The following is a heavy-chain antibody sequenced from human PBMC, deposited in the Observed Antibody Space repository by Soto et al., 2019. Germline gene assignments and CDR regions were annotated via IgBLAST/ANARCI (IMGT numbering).Heavy chain of an antibody. V-gene: IGHV4-34*01. CDR2: INHTGGT. J-gene: IGHJ5*02. CDR3: ATRITVFGLLIPPFDP. CDR1: GGSVIGYY. D-gene: IGHD3-3*01. Sequence: PSETLSLTCAVSGGSVIGYYWNWIRQPPGKGLEWIGEINHTGGTHYTPSLKSRVTMSVDTSKNQFSLRLSSVTAADTAIYYCATRITVFGLLIPPFDPWGQGTQVTVSS.